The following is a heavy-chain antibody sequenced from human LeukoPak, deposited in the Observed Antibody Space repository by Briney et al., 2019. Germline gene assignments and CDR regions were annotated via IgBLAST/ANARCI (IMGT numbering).Heavy chain of an antibody. D-gene: IGHD3-16*01. J-gene: IGHJ4*02. Sequence: GGSLRLSCAASGFTFSGSAMHWVRQASGKGLEWVGRIRSKTNNYATAYAASVKGRFTISRDDSKNTAYLQMNSLKTEDTAVYYCTDVLDYWGQGTLVTVSS. CDR2: IRSKTNNYAT. CDR3: TDVLDY. CDR1: GFTFSGSA. V-gene: IGHV3-73*01.